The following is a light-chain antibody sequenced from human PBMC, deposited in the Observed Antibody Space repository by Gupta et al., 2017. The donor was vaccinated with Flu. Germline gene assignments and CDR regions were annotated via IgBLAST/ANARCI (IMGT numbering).Light chain of an antibody. CDR1: QSVGSH. Sequence: DIPLNQFPSTLSASVGERVTITCRASQSVGSHLTWYQQKPGKAPTMLIYKASTLENGVPSRFSGSGSGTEFTLTISSLQPEDFATYYCQQYDYYWTFGQGTKVEMK. CDR3: QQYDYYWT. V-gene: IGKV1-5*03. CDR2: KAS. J-gene: IGKJ1*01.